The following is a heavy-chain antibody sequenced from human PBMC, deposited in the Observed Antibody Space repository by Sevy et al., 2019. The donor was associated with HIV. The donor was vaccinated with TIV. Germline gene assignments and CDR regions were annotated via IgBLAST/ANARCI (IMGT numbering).Heavy chain of an antibody. CDR3: ARGGWDFVVVPAAFDI. CDR1: GFTFSGYT. J-gene: IGHJ3*02. CDR2: ISFDGSNK. D-gene: IGHD2-2*01. V-gene: IGHV3-30-3*01. Sequence: GGSLRLSCAASGFTFSGYTLHWVRQAPGKGLEWVAVISFDGSNKYYVDSVKGRFTISRENSKTTLYLQMNSLRLEDTAVYYCARGGWDFVVVPAAFDIWGQGTMVTVSS.